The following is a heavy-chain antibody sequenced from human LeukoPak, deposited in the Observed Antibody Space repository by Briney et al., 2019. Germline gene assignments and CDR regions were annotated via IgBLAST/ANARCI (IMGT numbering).Heavy chain of an antibody. Sequence: SETLSLTCTVSGGSISHYYWGWIRQPPGKGLEWIGSIYYSGSTYYNPSLKSRVTISVDTSKNQFSLKLSSVTAADTAVYYCARMLYGSGSPWGQGTLVTVSS. CDR1: GGSISHYY. V-gene: IGHV4-39*01. D-gene: IGHD3-10*01. CDR2: IYYSGST. J-gene: IGHJ5*02. CDR3: ARMLYGSGSP.